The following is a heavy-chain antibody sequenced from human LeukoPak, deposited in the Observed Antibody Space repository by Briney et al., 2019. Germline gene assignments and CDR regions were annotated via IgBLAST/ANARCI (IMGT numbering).Heavy chain of an antibody. CDR1: GFTFSSYA. CDR3: AGGSSYEWAEYFQH. CDR2: ISGSGGST. D-gene: IGHD6-13*01. V-gene: IGHV3-23*01. J-gene: IGHJ1*01. Sequence: GGSLRLSCAASGFTFSSYAMSWVRQAPGEGLEWVSAISGSGGSTYYADSVKGRFTISRDNSKNTLYLQMNSLRAEDTAVYYCAGGSSYEWAEYFQHWGQGTLVTVSS.